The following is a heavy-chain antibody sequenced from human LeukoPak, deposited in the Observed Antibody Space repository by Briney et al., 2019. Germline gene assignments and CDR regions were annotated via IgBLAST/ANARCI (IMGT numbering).Heavy chain of an antibody. CDR3: ARDGYSSGWYHYYYMDV. D-gene: IGHD6-19*01. J-gene: IGHJ6*03. CDR2: INPSGGST. Sequence: ASVKVSFKASGYTFTSYYMHWVRQAPGQGLEWMGIINPSGGSTSYAQKFQGRVTMTRDMSTSTVYMELSSLRSEDTAVYYCARDGYSSGWYHYYYMDVWGKGTTVTVSS. V-gene: IGHV1-46*01. CDR1: GYTFTSYY.